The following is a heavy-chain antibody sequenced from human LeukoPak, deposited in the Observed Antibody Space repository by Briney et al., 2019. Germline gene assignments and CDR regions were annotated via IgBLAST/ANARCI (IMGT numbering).Heavy chain of an antibody. CDR3: ARAQVGVATIYWFDP. Sequence: GGSLRLSCAASGFTFSTYSMHWVRQAPGKGLVWVSRINSDGSSTSYADSVKGRFTISRDNAKNTLYLQMNSLRAEDTAVYYCARAQVGVATIYWFDPWGQGTLVTVSS. CDR1: GFTFSTYS. J-gene: IGHJ5*02. D-gene: IGHD5-12*01. CDR2: INSDGSST. V-gene: IGHV3-74*01.